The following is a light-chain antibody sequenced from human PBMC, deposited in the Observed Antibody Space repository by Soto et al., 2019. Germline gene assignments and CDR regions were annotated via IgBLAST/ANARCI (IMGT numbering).Light chain of an antibody. CDR3: AAWDDSLSGVV. V-gene: IGLV1-47*01. CDR1: SSNIGSNY. J-gene: IGLJ2*01. CDR2: RNN. Sequence: QAVLTQPPSASGTPGQSGTISCSGSSSNIGSNYVFWYQHLPGTAPKLLIYRNNQRPSGVPDRFSGSKSGTSASLAISGLRSEDETDYYCAAWDDSLSGVVFGGRTKLTVL.